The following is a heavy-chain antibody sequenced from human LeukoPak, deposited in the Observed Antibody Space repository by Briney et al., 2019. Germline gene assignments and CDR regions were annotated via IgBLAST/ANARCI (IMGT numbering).Heavy chain of an antibody. V-gene: IGHV4-59*01. CDR2: IYQSGNT. Sequence: SETLFLTCTVSGDSIRNFYWNWIRQSPGKGLEWIGYIYQSGNTNYNPSLKSRLTMSIDTSKNQFSLNLNSVTAADTAVYYCARATYGSGSYYVVNFDYWGQGTLVTVSS. D-gene: IGHD3-10*01. J-gene: IGHJ4*02. CDR3: ARATYGSGSYYVVNFDY. CDR1: GDSIRNFY.